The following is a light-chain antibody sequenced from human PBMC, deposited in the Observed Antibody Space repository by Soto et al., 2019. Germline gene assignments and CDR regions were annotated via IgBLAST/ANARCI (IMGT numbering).Light chain of an antibody. V-gene: IGLV2-14*01. Sequence: QSALTQPASVSESPGQSITISCTGSSSDVGGYKYVSWYQQHPGKAPNLLIYDVTNRPSGVSNRFSGSKSGYTASLTISGLQSEDEADYYCSSYTSFKTLVFGTGTKVTVL. CDR1: SSDVGGYKY. J-gene: IGLJ1*01. CDR2: DVT. CDR3: SSYTSFKTLV.